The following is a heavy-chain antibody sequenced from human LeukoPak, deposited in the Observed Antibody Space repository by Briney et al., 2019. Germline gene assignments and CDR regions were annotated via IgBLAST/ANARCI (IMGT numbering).Heavy chain of an antibody. V-gene: IGHV4-39*07. CDR3: ARADVNYGSYSGFLDN. CDR2: ISYSGTT. D-gene: IGHD5-12*01. J-gene: IGHJ4*02. Sequence: PSETLSLTCTVSGGSISNSAYYWVWIRQPPGKGLEWIGEISYSGTTNSKSSLKSRVTVSIDTSKNQFSLKLTSVTAADTAVYFCARADVNYGSYSGFLDNWGQGSLVTVSS. CDR1: GGSISNSAYY.